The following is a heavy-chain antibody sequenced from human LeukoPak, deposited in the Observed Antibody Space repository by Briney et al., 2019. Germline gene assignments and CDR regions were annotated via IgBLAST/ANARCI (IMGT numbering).Heavy chain of an antibody. J-gene: IGHJ4*02. CDR2: INPDSGGS. Sequence: ASVKVSCKASGYTFTGYSVHWVRQPPGQGLEWMGWINPDSGGSNFAQNFQGRVTMTRDTSISTAYMELSRLRSDDTAVYYCARDSGYGDFGSDYWGQGTLVTVSS. D-gene: IGHD4-17*01. CDR3: ARDSGYGDFGSDY. V-gene: IGHV1-2*02. CDR1: GYTFTGYS.